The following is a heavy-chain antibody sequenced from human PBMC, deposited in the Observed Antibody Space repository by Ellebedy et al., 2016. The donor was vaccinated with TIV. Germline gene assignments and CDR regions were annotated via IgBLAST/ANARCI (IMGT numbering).Heavy chain of an antibody. CDR1: GFTFSDYY. Sequence: GESLKISXAASGFTFSDYYLSWIRQAPGKGLEWVSYISSSGSTIYYADSVKGRFTISRDNAKNSLYLQMNSLRAEDTAVYYCAREESASLDYWGQGTLVTVSS. V-gene: IGHV3-11*04. CDR3: AREESASLDY. CDR2: ISSSGSTI. J-gene: IGHJ4*02.